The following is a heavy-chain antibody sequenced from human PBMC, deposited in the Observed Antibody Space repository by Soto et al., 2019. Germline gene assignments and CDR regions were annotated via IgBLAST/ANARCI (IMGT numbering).Heavy chain of an antibody. CDR1: GFTFSSYA. V-gene: IGHV3-23*01. J-gene: IGHJ2*01. D-gene: IGHD1-20*01. Sequence: GGSLRLSCAASGFTFSSYAMSWVRQAPGKGLEWVSGIIGSGDSTYYADSVKGRFTISRDNSKNTLYLQMNSLRAEDTAVYYCAKDTRYNRHWYFDLWGRGTLVTVSS. CDR2: IIGSGDST. CDR3: AKDTRYNRHWYFDL.